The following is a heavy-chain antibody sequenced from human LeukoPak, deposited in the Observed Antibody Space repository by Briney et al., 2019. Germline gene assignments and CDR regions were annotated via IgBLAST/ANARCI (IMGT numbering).Heavy chain of an antibody. J-gene: IGHJ4*02. CDR3: ARDFVHYYDSSGFEYYFDF. D-gene: IGHD3-22*01. CDR2: ISSNGGRT. V-gene: IGHV3-64*01. Sequence: GGSLRLSCAASGFTFSRYAMHWDRQAPGKGLEYVSAISSNGGRTYYENSVKGRFTISRDNSKNTLYLQMGSLRAEDMAVYYCARDFVHYYDSSGFEYYFDFWGQGTLVTVSS. CDR1: GFTFSRYA.